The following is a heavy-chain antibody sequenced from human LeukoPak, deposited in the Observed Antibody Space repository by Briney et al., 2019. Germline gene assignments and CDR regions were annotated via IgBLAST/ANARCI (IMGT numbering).Heavy chain of an antibody. V-gene: IGHV3-30*04. J-gene: IGHJ5*02. CDR2: ISYDGSNK. CDR1: GFTFSSYA. D-gene: IGHD6-13*01. CDR3: ASSSRRSAKKVYNWFGP. Sequence: GRSLRLSCAASGFTFSSYAMHWVRQAPGKGLEWVAVISYDGSNKYYADSVKGRFTISRDNSKNTLYLQMNSLRAEDTAVYYCASSSRRSAKKVYNWFGPWGQGTLVTVSS.